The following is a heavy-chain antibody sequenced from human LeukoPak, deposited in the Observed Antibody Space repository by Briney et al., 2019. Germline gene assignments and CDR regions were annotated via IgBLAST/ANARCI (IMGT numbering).Heavy chain of an antibody. CDR2: ISSSSSYT. CDR1: GFTFSSYS. V-gene: IGHV3-21*01. Sequence: GGSLRLSCAASGFTFSSYSMNWVRQAPGKGLEWVSSISSSSSYTYHADSVKGRFTISRDNAKNSLYLQMNSLRAEDTAVYYCARARYCSSTSCYTPDYWGQGTLVTVSS. CDR3: ARARYCSSTSCYTPDY. J-gene: IGHJ4*02. D-gene: IGHD2-2*02.